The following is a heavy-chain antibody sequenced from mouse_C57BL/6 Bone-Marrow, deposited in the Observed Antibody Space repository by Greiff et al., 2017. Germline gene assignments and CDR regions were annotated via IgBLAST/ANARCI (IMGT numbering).Heavy chain of an antibody. CDR3: ASYGSRGDVYLDY. CDR2: IYPRDGST. J-gene: IGHJ2*01. Sequence: QVQLQQSDAELVKPGASVKISCKVSGYTFTDHTIHWMKQRPEQVLEWIGYIYPRDGSTKYNEKFKGKATLTADKSSSTAYMQLNSLTSEDSAVYCCASYGSRGDVYLDYWGQGTTLSVSS. D-gene: IGHD1-1*01. V-gene: IGHV1-78*01. CDR1: GYTFTDHT.